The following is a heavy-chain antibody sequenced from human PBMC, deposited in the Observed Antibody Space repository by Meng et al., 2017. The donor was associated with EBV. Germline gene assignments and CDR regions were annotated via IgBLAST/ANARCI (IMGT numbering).Heavy chain of an antibody. Sequence: VELRESGDEVKKPGSSVNGSWMTAGGTFRSDAVSWVRQAPGQGLEWMGGLIHMVGAPHYAQKFQGRVTIIADESTSTHSMELNSLRSEDTAMYYCASESGRGFTPDYWGQGTLVTVSS. V-gene: IGHV1-69*01. D-gene: IGHD3-10*01. CDR3: ASESGRGFTPDY. CDR2: LIHMVGAP. CDR1: GGTFRSDA. J-gene: IGHJ4*02.